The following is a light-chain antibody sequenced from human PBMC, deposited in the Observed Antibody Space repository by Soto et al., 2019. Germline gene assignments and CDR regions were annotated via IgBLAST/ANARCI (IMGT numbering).Light chain of an antibody. Sequence: DIVLTQSPGTLSLSPGERATLSCRASQNVSSNHLAWYQQKPGQAPRLLIYGGSSRATGIPVRFSGSGSETDFTLTITRLEPEDFAVYYCQQYSSSRTFGQGTKVDIK. CDR3: QQYSSSRT. V-gene: IGKV3-20*01. J-gene: IGKJ1*01. CDR2: GGS. CDR1: QNVSSNH.